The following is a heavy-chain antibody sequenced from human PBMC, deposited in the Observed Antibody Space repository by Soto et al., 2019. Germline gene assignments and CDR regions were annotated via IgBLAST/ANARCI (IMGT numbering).Heavy chain of an antibody. CDR1: GFTFSNAW. CDR2: IKSKTDGGTT. J-gene: IGHJ6*02. D-gene: IGHD4-17*01. V-gene: IGHV3-15*07. Sequence: GGSLRLSCAASGFTFSNAWMNWVRQAPGKGLEWVGRIKSKTDGGTTDYAAPVKGRFTISRDDSKNTLYLQMNSLKTEDTAVYYCTTAVTTVTTIGFDYYYYYGMDVWGQGTTVTVSS. CDR3: TTAVTTVTTIGFDYYYYYGMDV.